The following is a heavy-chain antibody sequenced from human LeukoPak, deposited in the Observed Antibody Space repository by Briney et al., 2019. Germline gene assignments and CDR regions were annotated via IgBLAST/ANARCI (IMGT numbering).Heavy chain of an antibody. CDR1: GFTFSCYW. CDR2: INSDGSST. V-gene: IGHV3-74*01. J-gene: IGHJ5*02. Sequence: GGSLSLSCAASGFTFSCYWMHWVRQAPGKGLVWVSRINSDGSSTSYADSVKGRFTISRDNAKNTLYLQMNSLRAEDTAVYYCARDAYDILTGYSWFDPWGQGTLVTVSS. D-gene: IGHD3-9*01. CDR3: ARDAYDILTGYSWFDP.